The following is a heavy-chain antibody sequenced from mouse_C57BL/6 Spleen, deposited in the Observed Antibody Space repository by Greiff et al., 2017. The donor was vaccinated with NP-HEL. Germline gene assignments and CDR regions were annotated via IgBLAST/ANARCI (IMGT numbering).Heavy chain of an antibody. V-gene: IGHV5-17*01. J-gene: IGHJ2*01. CDR2: ISSGGSTI. CDR1: GFTFSDYG. D-gene: IGHD1-1*01. CDR3: ARSPYYYGSSRYYFDY. Sequence: EVQVVESGGGLVKPGGSLKLSCAASGFTFSDYGMNWVRQAPEKGLEWVAYISSGGSTIYYADTVKGRFIISRDNAKNTLFLRMTRLRSEDTAMYYCARSPYYYGSSRYYFDYWGQGTTLTVSS.